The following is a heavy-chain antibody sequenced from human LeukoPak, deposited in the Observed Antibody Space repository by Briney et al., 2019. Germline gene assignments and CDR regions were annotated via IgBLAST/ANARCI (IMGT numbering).Heavy chain of an antibody. J-gene: IGHJ4*02. D-gene: IGHD3-10*01. CDR2: MNANSGDT. CDR1: GYTFTSYD. Sequence: ASVKVSCKASGYTFTSYDNNWVRQATGQGLEWMGWMNANSGDTGYAQNFQGRVTMTRNTSISTAYMELSSLRSEDTAIYYCARGGTYLPFGYWGQGTLVTVSS. V-gene: IGHV1-8*01. CDR3: ARGGTYLPFGY.